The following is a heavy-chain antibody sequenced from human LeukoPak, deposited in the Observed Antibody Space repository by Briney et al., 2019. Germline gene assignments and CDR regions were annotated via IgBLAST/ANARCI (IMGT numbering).Heavy chain of an antibody. D-gene: IGHD3-10*02. Sequence: GGSLRLSCAASGFTFSSYSMHWVRQAPGKGLEYISAISSNGGSTYYANSVKGRFTISRDNAKNSLYLQMNNLRVEDTAVYYCARGRPLFEDYWGQGTLVTVSS. CDR2: ISSNGGST. V-gene: IGHV3-64*01. CDR3: ARGRPLFEDY. CDR1: GFTFSSYS. J-gene: IGHJ4*02.